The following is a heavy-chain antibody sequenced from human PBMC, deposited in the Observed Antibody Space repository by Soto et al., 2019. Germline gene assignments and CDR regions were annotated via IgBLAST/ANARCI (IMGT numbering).Heavy chain of an antibody. CDR2: ISGSGDST. D-gene: IGHD1-26*01. V-gene: IGHV3-23*01. Sequence: EVQLLESGGGLVQPGGSRRLSCEASGFTFSSYAMRWVRQAPVKGLEWVSAISGSGDSTYYADSVKGRFTISRDNSKNTLYLQMNSLRAEDTAVYYCARRGSGSYYDYWGQGTLVTVSS. J-gene: IGHJ4*02. CDR1: GFTFSSYA. CDR3: ARRGSGSYYDY.